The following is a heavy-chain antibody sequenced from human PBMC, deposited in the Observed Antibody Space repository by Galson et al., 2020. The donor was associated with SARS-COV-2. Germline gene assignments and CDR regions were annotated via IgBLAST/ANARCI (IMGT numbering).Heavy chain of an antibody. V-gene: IGHV3-13*01. D-gene: IGHD2-2*01. CDR3: ARGDTVPAAGAFDI. CDR1: GFTFSSYD. Sequence: GESLKISCAASGFTFSSYDMHWVRQATGKGLEWVSAIGTAGDTYYPGSVKGRFTISRENAKNSLYLQMNSLRAGDTAVYYCARGDTVPAAGAFDIWGQGTMVTVSS. CDR2: IGTAGDT. J-gene: IGHJ3*02.